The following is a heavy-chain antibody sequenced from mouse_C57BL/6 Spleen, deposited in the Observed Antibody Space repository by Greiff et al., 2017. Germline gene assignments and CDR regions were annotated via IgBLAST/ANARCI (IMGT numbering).Heavy chain of an antibody. V-gene: IGHV10-3*01. CDR1: GFTFNTYA. J-gene: IGHJ1*03. CDR2: IRSKSSNYAT. D-gene: IGHD1-1*01. CDR3: VRDSSYYGISLWYFDV. Sequence: EVKLLESGGGLVQPKGSLKLSCAASGFTFNTYAMHWVRQAPGKGLEWVARIRSKSSNYATYYADSVKYRFTISRDDSQSMLYLQMNNLKTDDTAMYYCVRDSSYYGISLWYFDVWGTGTTVTVSS.